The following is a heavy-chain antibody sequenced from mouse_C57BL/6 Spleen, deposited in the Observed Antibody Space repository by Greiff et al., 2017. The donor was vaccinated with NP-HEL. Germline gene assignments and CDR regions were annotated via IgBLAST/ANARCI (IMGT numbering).Heavy chain of an antibody. CDR2: INPNYGTT. D-gene: IGHD2-2*01. J-gene: IGHJ3*01. CDR1: GYSFTDYN. V-gene: IGHV1-39*01. CDR3: ARSCNYGYEDWFAY. Sequence: EVQLQQSGPELVKPGASVKISCKASGYSFTDYNMNWVKQSNGKSLEWIGVINPNYGTTSYNQKFKGKATLTVDQSSSTAYMQRNSLTSEDTAVYYCARSCNYGYEDWFAYWGQGTLVTVSA.